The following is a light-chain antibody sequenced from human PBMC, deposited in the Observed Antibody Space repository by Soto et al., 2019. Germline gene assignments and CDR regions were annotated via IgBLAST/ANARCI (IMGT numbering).Light chain of an antibody. J-gene: IGLJ2*01. CDR3: SSYAGNYTLL. V-gene: IGLV2-11*01. Sequence: ALSQPPSVSGSPGQSATVSSTATSRDVGIYNDVYWYQRRPGTAPKVMIYDVTNRPSGVPDRFSGSKSANTASLTISGLQADDDADYYCSSYAGNYTLLFGGGTKVTVL. CDR1: SRDVGIYND. CDR2: DVT.